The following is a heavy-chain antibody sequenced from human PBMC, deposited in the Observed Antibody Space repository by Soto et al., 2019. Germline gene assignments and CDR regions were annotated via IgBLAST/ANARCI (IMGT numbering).Heavy chain of an antibody. CDR1: GYTFTSYD. D-gene: IGHD3-3*01. V-gene: IGHV1-8*01. J-gene: IGHJ4*02. CDR3: ARVRRGDYDFWSGTHNSYYFDY. Sequence: QVQLVQSGAEVKKPGASVKVSCKASGYTFTSYDINWVRQATAQGLEWMGWVNPNSGNTGYAQKFQGRVTMTRNTSISTAYMELSSLRSEDTAVYYCARVRRGDYDFWSGTHNSYYFDYWGQGTLVTVSS. CDR2: VNPNSGNT.